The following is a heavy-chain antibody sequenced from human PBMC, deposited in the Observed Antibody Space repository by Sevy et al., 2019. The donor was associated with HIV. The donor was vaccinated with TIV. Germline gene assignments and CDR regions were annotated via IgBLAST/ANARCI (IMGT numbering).Heavy chain of an antibody. CDR1: GFIFSSYS. D-gene: IGHD4-17*01. CDR3: ARDYGGLNAFDF. J-gene: IGHJ3*01. V-gene: IGHV3-21*01. CDR2: ISRSNTYI. Sequence: GGSLRRSCAASGFIFSSYSMNWVRQAPGKGLEWVASISRSNTYIYYADSVKGRFTISRDDAKNSLYLQMNSLRAEDTAVYYCARDYGGLNAFDFWGQGTMVTVSS.